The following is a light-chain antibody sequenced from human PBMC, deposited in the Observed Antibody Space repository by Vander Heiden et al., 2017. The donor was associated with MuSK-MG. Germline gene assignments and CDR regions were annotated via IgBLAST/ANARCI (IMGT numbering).Light chain of an antibody. V-gene: IGKV3-15*01. Sequence: EIVMTQSPATLSVSPGERATLSCRASQSVSSNLAWYQQKPGQAPRLLIYGASTRATGLPARFSGSRSGTEFTLTISSRQSDDFAVYYCQQHNNWPPYTFGQGTKLEIK. CDR3: QQHNNWPPYT. J-gene: IGKJ2*01. CDR1: QSVSSN. CDR2: GAS.